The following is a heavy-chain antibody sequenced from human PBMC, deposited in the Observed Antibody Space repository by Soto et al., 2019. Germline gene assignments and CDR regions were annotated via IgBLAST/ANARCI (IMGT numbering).Heavy chain of an antibody. CDR2: INPKSGGT. CDR1: GYSFTGYS. J-gene: IGHJ5*02. CDR3: AKGKSTGDIDWFDP. V-gene: IGHV1-2*02. Sequence: ASVKVSCKTSGYSFTGYSVHWVRQAPGHGPEWMGWINPKSGGTKYAQKFQGRVTMTRDTSISTVFMELSRVTSDDTAMYFCAKGKSTGDIDWFDPWGQGSLVTVSS. D-gene: IGHD3-10*01.